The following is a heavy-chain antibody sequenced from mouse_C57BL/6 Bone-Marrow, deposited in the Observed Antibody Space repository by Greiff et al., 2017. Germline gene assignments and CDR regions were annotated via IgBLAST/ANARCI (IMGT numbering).Heavy chain of an antibody. CDR3: ARRNYYGSRDYAMDY. CDR1: GYTFTSYW. Sequence: VQLQQPGTELVKPGASVKLSCKASGYTFTSYWMHWVKQRPGQGLAWIGNINPSNGGTNYNEKFKSKATLTVDKSSSSAYMQLSSLTSEDSSVYYCARRNYYGSRDYAMDYWGQGTSVTVSS. CDR2: INPSNGGT. D-gene: IGHD1-1*01. V-gene: IGHV1-53*01. J-gene: IGHJ4*01.